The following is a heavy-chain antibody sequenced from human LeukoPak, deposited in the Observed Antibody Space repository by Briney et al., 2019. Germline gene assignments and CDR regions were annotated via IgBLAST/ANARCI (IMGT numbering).Heavy chain of an antibody. D-gene: IGHD5-24*01. CDR2: INHSGST. Sequence: PSETLSLTCAVYGGSFSGYYWSWIRQPPGKGLEWIGEINHSGSTNYNPSLKSRVTTLVDTSKNQFSLKLSSVTAADTAVYYCARHERDVSLDHALDIWGQGTMVTVSS. J-gene: IGHJ3*02. V-gene: IGHV4-34*01. CDR3: ARHERDVSLDHALDI. CDR1: GGSFSGYY.